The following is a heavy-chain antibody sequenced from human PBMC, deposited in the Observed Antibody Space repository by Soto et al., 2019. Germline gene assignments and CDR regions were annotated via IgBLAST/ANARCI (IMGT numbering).Heavy chain of an antibody. V-gene: IGHV1-2*04. CDR2: INPNSGGT. Sequence: ASVKVSCKASGYTFTGYYMHWVRQAPGQGLEWMGWINPNSGGTNYAQKFQGWVTMTRDTSISTAYMELSRLRSDDTAVYYCARDLEQHNYYYYGMDVWGQGTTVTVSS. CDR3: ARDLEQHNYYYYGMDV. CDR1: GYTFTGYY. D-gene: IGHD6-13*01. J-gene: IGHJ6*02.